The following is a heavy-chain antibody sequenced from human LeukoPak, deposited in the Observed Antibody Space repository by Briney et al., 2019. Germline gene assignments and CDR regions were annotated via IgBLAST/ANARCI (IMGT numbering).Heavy chain of an antibody. D-gene: IGHD6-25*01. CDR3: AEGQWSLVHYFNS. CDR1: GNTLTDLS. Sequence: ASVKVSCKVSGNTLTDLSIHWVRQAPEKGLDWMGGFDPEDAEVIYAEKFQDRVTTTEDPSTDTAYLELSSLRSEDTAVYCAAEGQWSLVHYFNSWGQGTLVTVSS. V-gene: IGHV1-24*01. J-gene: IGHJ4*02. CDR2: FDPEDAEV.